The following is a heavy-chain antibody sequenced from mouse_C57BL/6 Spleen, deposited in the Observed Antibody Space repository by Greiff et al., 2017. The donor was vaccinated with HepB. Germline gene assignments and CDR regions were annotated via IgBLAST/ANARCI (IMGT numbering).Heavy chain of an antibody. D-gene: IGHD1-1*01. V-gene: IGHV1-69*01. Sequence: QVQLQQSGAELVMPGASVKLSCKASGYTFTSYWMHWVKQRPGQGLEWIGEIDPSDSYTNYNQKFKGKSTLTVDKSSSTAYMQLSSLTSEDSAVYYCARILLRAGDYAMDYWGQGTSVTVSS. J-gene: IGHJ4*01. CDR2: IDPSDSYT. CDR3: ARILLRAGDYAMDY. CDR1: GYTFTSYW.